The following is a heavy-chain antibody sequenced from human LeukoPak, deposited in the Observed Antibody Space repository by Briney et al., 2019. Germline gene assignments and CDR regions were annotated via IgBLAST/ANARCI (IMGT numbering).Heavy chain of an antibody. CDR2: IYTSWST. V-gene: IGHV4-4*07. D-gene: IGHD3-10*01. J-gene: IGHJ5*02. CDR3: ASGHYYGSGSGYGFDP. Sequence: SDTLSLPCSVSGRSIRCYYWRWIRQPAGKGLEGIGRIYTSWSTNYNPPLKSRVSMSVDTSKNQFSLKLSSVTAADTAVYYCASGHYYGSGSGYGFDPWGQGTLVTVSS. CDR1: GRSIRCYY.